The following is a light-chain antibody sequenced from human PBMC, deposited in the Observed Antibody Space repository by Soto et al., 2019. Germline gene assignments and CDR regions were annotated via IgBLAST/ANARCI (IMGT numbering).Light chain of an antibody. CDR1: STDVGGYNY. V-gene: IGLV2-8*01. J-gene: IGLJ1*01. CDR3: SSYAGNNIHYV. CDR2: EVS. Sequence: LTQPPSASGSAGQSVTISCTGTSTDVGGYNYVSWYQQHPGKAPKLMIYEVSKRPSGVPDRFSGSKSGNTASLTVSGLQAEDEADYYCSSYAGNNIHYVFGTGTKVTVL.